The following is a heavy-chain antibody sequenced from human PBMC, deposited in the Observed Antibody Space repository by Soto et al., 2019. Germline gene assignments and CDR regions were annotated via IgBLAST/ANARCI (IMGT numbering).Heavy chain of an antibody. J-gene: IGHJ4*02. CDR1: GFTFSNAW. Sequence: GGSLRLSCAASGFTFSNAWMSWVRQAPGKGLEWVGRIKSKTDGGTTDYAAPVKGRFTISRDDSKNTLYLQMNSLKTGDPAVYYCPPKREPPLFDYWGQGTLVTVSS. D-gene: IGHD1-1*01. CDR3: PPKREPPLFDY. CDR2: IKSKTDGGTT. V-gene: IGHV3-15*01.